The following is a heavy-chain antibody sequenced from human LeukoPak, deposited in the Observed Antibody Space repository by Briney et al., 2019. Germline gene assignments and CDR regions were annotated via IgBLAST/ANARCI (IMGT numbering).Heavy chain of an antibody. CDR1: GYTFTGYY. J-gene: IGHJ4*02. D-gene: IGHD6-6*01. V-gene: IGHV1-2*02. Sequence: ASVKVSCKASGYTFTGYYMHWVRQAPGQGLEWMGWTNPNSGGTNYAQKFQGRVTMTRDTSISTAYMELSRLRSDDTAVYYCARGAVDSSSSRFDYWGQGTLVTVSS. CDR2: TNPNSGGT. CDR3: ARGAVDSSSSRFDY.